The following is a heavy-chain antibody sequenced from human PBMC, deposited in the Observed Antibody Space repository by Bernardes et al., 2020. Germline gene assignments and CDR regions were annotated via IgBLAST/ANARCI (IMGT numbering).Heavy chain of an antibody. CDR2: IYYSGST. V-gene: IGHV4-39*01. J-gene: IGHJ1*01. Sequence: SETLSLTCTVSGGSISSSSYYWGWIRQPPGKGLEWIGSIYYSGSTYYNPSLKSRVTISVDTSKNQFSLKLSSVTAADTAVYYCARPVVNYLYFQHWGQGTLVTVSS. D-gene: IGHD2-15*01. CDR1: GGSISSSSYY. CDR3: ARPVVNYLYFQH.